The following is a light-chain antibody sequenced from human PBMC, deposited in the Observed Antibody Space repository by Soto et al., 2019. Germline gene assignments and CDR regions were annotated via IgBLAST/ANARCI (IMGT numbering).Light chain of an antibody. J-gene: IGKJ5*01. Sequence: DIQLAQSPSSVSASVGDRVTITCRASQGLAGWLGWYQQKPGTAPKLLISGASSLQNGVPSRFSGNGSGTDFSLTISSLQPDDCATYFCQQASSCPITFGHGTRLEFK. CDR3: QQASSCPIT. CDR2: GAS. CDR1: QGLAGW. V-gene: IGKV1-12*01.